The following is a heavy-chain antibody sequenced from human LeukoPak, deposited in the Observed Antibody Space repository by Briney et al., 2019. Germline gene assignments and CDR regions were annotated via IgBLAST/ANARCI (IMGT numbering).Heavy chain of an antibody. Sequence: SETLSLTCAVSGYSWSWIRQPPGKGLEWIAEIDHSGSINYNPSLKSRVTISVDTSKNQFSLRLDSVTAADTAVYYCAREAQYCSGGGCYGGFFQDWGQGTLVTVSS. CDR1: GYS. CDR2: IDHSGSI. V-gene: IGHV4-34*01. J-gene: IGHJ1*01. D-gene: IGHD2-15*01. CDR3: AREAQYCSGGGCYGGFFQD.